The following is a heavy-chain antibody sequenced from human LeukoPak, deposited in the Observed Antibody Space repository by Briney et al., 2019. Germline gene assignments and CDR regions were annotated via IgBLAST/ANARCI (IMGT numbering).Heavy chain of an antibody. J-gene: IGHJ4*02. CDR3: ARANRPFHTSGWYKDY. Sequence: RGSLRHSRAASGFTFSSYALHWVRQAPGKGLEWVALISYDGSGQYYTESVKGRFTISRDNSKNTLYLQVNSLRVEDTAVYYCARANRPFHTSGWYKDYWGQGTLVTVSS. CDR2: ISYDGSGQ. V-gene: IGHV3-30-3*01. CDR1: GFTFSSYA. D-gene: IGHD6-19*01.